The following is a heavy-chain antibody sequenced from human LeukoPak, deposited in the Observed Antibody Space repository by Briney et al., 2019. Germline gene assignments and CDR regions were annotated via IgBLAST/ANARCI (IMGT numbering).Heavy chain of an antibody. CDR3: ARGDGGYSYDDYYYYGMDV. Sequence: GAPGEACGNASGYTVTSYAMQWGRQAPGQRLEGRGWINACIGNTKYSKKFQCRVTITRDTSASTAYMELSSLRSEDTAVYYCARGDGGYSYDDYYYYGMDVWGKGPTVTVSS. CDR2: INACIGNT. D-gene: IGHD5-18*01. V-gene: IGHV1-3*01. CDR1: GYTVTSYA. J-gene: IGHJ6*04.